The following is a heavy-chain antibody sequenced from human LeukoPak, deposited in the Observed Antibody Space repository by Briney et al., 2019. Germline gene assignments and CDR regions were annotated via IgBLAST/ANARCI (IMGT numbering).Heavy chain of an antibody. J-gene: IGHJ6*03. D-gene: IGHD2-2*01. CDR3: AKGGNVVVVNFMDV. CDR1: GFTFSSYS. V-gene: IGHV3-23*01. CDR2: ITGSGGST. Sequence: PGGSLRLSCAASGFTFSSYSMNWVRQAPGKGLEWVSAITGSGGSTYYADSVQGRFTISRDNSKNMLYLQMTSLRAEDTAVYYCAKGGNVVVVNFMDVWGKGTTITVSS.